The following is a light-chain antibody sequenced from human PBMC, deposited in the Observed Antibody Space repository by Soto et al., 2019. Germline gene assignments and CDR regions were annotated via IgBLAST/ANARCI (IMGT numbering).Light chain of an antibody. CDR3: LSYTTSSTYV. Sequence: QSVLTQPASLSGSPGQSITISCTGTSSVVGGYNYVSWYQQHPGKAPRLMIYDVSGRPSGVSHRFSGSKSGNTATLTISGLQAEDEADYYCLSYTTSSTYVFGTGTKVTVL. CDR1: SSVVGGYNY. V-gene: IGLV2-14*01. J-gene: IGLJ1*01. CDR2: DVS.